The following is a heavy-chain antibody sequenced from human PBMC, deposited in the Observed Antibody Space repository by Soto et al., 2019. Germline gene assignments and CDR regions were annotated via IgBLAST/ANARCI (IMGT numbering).Heavy chain of an antibody. V-gene: IGHV3-30*18. J-gene: IGHJ3*02. D-gene: IGHD3-3*01. CDR2: TSYDGTKK. CDR3: VKELGLWSGYLDAFEI. Sequence: PGGSLRLSCAASGLIFSNYGMHWVRQAPGKGLEWVAVTSYDGTKKYNGDTVKGRFTISRDNSMNTLYLQMDSLSAEDTALYYCVKELGLWSGYLDAFEIWVQGTMVTVSS. CDR1: GLIFSNYG.